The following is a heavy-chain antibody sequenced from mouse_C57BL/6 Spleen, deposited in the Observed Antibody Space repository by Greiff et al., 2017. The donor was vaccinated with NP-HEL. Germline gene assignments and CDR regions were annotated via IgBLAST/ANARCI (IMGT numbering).Heavy chain of an antibody. Sequence: QVQLQQSGAELVKPGASVKISCKASGYAFSSYWMNWVKQRPGKGLEWIGQIYPGDGDTNYNGKFKGKATLTADKSSSTAYMQLSSLTSEDSAVYFCARGGTTRDYAMDYWGQGTSVTVSS. V-gene: IGHV1-80*01. CDR2: IYPGDGDT. CDR3: ARGGTTRDYAMDY. D-gene: IGHD1-1*01. CDR1: GYAFSSYW. J-gene: IGHJ4*01.